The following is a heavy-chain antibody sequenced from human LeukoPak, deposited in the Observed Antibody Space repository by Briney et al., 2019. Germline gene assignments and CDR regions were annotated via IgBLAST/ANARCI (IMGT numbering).Heavy chain of an antibody. CDR3: AKGTXQSDALPSDY. CDR2: ISGSGGST. D-gene: IGHD6-19*01. CDR1: GFTFSSYA. J-gene: IGHJ4*02. Sequence: GGSLRLSCAASGFTFSSYAMSWVRQAPGKGLEWVSAISGSGGSTYYADSVKGRFTISRDNSKNTLYLQMNSLRAEDTAVYYCAKGTXQSDALPSDYWGQGTLVTXS. V-gene: IGHV3-23*01.